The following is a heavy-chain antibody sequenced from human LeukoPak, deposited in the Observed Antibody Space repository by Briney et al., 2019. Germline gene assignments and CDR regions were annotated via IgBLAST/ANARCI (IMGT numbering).Heavy chain of an antibody. CDR3: ARQVPGYYDILTGYYAFYYYYGMDV. V-gene: IGHV4-59*08. CDR2: IYYSGST. D-gene: IGHD3-9*01. CDR1: GGSISSYY. J-gene: IGHJ6*02. Sequence: SETLSLTCTVSGGSISSYYWSWIRQPPGKGLEWIGYIYYSGSTNYNPSLKSRVTISVDTSKNQFSLKLSSVTAADTAVYYCARQVPGYYDILTGYYAFYYYYGMDVWGQGTTVTVSS.